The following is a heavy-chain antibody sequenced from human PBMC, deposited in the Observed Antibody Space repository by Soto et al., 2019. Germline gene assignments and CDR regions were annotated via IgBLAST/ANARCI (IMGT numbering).Heavy chain of an antibody. V-gene: IGHV3-30*18. D-gene: IGHD5-12*01. J-gene: IGHJ4*02. CDR1: GFTFSNYG. Sequence: GGSLRLSCAASGFTFSNYGLHWVRRAPGKGLEWVAVISYDGSDKYYEDSVKGRFTISRDTSKNTLYLQMNSLRTEDTAVYYCAKDRGYEILDSWGQGTQVTVAS. CDR2: ISYDGSDK. CDR3: AKDRGYEILDS.